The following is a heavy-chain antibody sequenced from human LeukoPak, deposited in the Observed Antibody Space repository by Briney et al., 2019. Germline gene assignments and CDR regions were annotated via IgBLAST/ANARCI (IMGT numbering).Heavy chain of an antibody. Sequence: AETLSLTCTVSGGSISSYYWSWIRQPPGKGLEWIGYIYTSGSTNYNPSLKSRVTISVDTSKNQFSLKLSSVTAADTAVYYCARQHTSYSSPRFDYWGQGTLVTVSS. CDR3: ARQHTSYSSPRFDY. CDR1: GGSISSYY. J-gene: IGHJ4*02. V-gene: IGHV4-4*09. D-gene: IGHD6-13*01. CDR2: IYTSGST.